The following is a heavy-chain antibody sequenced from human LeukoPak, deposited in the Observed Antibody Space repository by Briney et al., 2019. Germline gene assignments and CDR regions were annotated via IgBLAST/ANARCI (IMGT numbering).Heavy chain of an antibody. D-gene: IGHD1-1*01. Sequence: PSETLSLTCTVSGGPISSYYWSWIRQPPGKGLVWIGYIHYSGSTNYNPSLKSRVTISIDTSKNQFSLKLSSVTAADTAVYYCARVSWFPGTSYYYMDVWGKGTTVTVSS. J-gene: IGHJ6*03. CDR1: GGPISSYY. CDR3: ARVSWFPGTSYYYMDV. V-gene: IGHV4-59*01. CDR2: IHYSGST.